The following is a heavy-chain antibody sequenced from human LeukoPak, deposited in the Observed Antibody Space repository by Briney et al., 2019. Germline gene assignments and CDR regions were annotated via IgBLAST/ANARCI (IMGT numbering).Heavy chain of an antibody. Sequence: GGSLRLSCAASGFTFSSYAMHWVRQAPGKGLEYVSAISSNGGSTYYANSVKGRFTISRDNSKNTLYLQMGSLRAEDMAVYYCARTRGVAGTPDYWGQGTLVTVSS. V-gene: IGHV3-64*01. CDR2: ISSNGGST. CDR3: ARTRGVAGTPDY. J-gene: IGHJ4*02. CDR1: GFTFSSYA. D-gene: IGHD6-19*01.